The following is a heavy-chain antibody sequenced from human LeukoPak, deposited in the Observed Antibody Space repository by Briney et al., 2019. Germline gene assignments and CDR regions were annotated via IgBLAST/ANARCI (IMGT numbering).Heavy chain of an antibody. CDR3: ARENCSGGSCYSDHYYGMDV. D-gene: IGHD2-15*01. V-gene: IGHV4-4*07. CDR1: GGSISSYY. J-gene: IGHJ6*02. CDR2: IYTSGST. Sequence: SETLSLTCTVSGGSISSYYWSWIRQPAGKGLEWIGRIYTSGSTNYNPSLKSRVTMSVDTSKNQFSLKLSSVTAADTAVYYCARENCSGGSCYSDHYYGMDVWGQGTTVTVSS.